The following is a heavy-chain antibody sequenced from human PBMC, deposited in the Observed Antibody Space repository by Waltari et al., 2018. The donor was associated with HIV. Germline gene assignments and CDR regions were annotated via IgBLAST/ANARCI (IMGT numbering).Heavy chain of an antibody. J-gene: IGHJ4*02. CDR2: RNPKTGKT. V-gene: IGHV1-8*01. CDR1: GYPFSDND. CDR3: ARQGAGDYGDYLFDY. D-gene: IGHD4-17*01. Sequence: QVQLVQSGTEVKEPGASLKVSCKASGYPFSDNDINWVRQAPGQGLEWMGWRNPKTGKTGFAQTLQGRVILTRDASMNTAYMELNNLTSGDTAVYYCARQGAGDYGDYLFDYWGQGTLLTVSS.